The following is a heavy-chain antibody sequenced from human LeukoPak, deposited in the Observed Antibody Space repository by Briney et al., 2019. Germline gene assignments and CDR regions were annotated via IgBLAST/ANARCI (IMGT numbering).Heavy chain of an antibody. CDR3: AKDLSTVTEYFDY. CDR1: GGTFSSYT. CDR2: IIPILGIA. J-gene: IGHJ4*02. D-gene: IGHD4-17*01. V-gene: IGHV1-69*04. Sequence: SVKVSCKASGGTFSSYTISWVRQAPGQGLEWMGRIIPILGIANYAQKFQGRVTITADKSTSTAYMELSSLRAEDTAVYYCAKDLSTVTEYFDYWGQGTLVTVSS.